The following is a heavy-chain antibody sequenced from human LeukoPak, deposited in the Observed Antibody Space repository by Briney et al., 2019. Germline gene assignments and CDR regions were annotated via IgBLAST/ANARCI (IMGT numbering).Heavy chain of an antibody. Sequence: SETLSLTCAVYGGSFSAYYWSWIRQPPGKGLEWIGEINHSGSTNYNPSLKSRVTISVDTSKNQFSLKLTSVTAADTAVYYCASNGGNYYYYYMDVWGKGTTVTVSS. CDR3: ASNGGNYYYYYMDV. CDR1: GGSFSAYY. CDR2: INHSGST. D-gene: IGHD4-23*01. V-gene: IGHV4-34*01. J-gene: IGHJ6*03.